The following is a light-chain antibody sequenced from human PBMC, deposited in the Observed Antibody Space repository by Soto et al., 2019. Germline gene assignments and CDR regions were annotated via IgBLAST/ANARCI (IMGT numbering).Light chain of an antibody. V-gene: IGKV3-11*01. CDR2: DAS. CDR1: QSVSSY. Sequence: EIVVTQSPATLSLSPGERATLSCRASQSVSSYLAWYQQKPGQAPRLLIYDASNRATGIPARFSGSGSGTDFTLTISSLEPEDFAVYYCQQRSNSGPFGQGTRLEIK. J-gene: IGKJ5*01. CDR3: QQRSNSGP.